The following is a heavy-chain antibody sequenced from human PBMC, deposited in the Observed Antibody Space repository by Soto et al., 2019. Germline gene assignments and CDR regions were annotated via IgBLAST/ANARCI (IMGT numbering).Heavy chain of an antibody. CDR3: TRGGDPYKTGH. J-gene: IGHJ4*02. D-gene: IGHD2-21*01. CDR1: GGSIISYY. V-gene: IGHV4-59*01. CDR2: IYYSGST. Sequence: PLETLPLTCTVSGGSIISYYWSWIRQPPGKGLEWIGYIYYSGSTNYNPSLKSRVTISVDTSKNQFSLKLTSVNTADTAIYYCTRGGDPYKTGHWGQGTLVTVSS.